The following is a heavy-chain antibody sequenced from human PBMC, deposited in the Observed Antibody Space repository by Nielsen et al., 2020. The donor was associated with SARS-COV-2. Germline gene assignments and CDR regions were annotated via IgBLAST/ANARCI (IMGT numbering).Heavy chain of an antibody. D-gene: IGHD3-22*01. Sequence: SETLSLTCTVSGGSISSGGYYWSWVRQHPGKGLEWIGYIYYSGSTYYNPSLKSRVTISVDTSKNQFSLKLSSVTAADTAVYYCARAPITMIVVVNAFDIWGQGTMVTVSS. J-gene: IGHJ3*02. CDR3: ARAPITMIVVVNAFDI. V-gene: IGHV4-31*03. CDR2: IYYSGST. CDR1: GGSISSGGYY.